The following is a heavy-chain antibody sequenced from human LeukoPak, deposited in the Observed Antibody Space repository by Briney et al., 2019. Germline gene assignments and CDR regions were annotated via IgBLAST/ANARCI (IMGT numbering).Heavy chain of an antibody. Sequence: PGGSLRLSCAASGFTFSSYAMSWVRQAPGKGLEWVSAISGTGGSTYYADSVKGRFTISRDKSKNTLYLQMSSLRAEDTAVYYCAKVTYFDILTGYYISNHFDYWGQGTLVTVSS. J-gene: IGHJ4*02. CDR3: AKVTYFDILTGYYISNHFDY. V-gene: IGHV3-23*01. D-gene: IGHD3-9*01. CDR2: ISGTGGST. CDR1: GFTFSSYA.